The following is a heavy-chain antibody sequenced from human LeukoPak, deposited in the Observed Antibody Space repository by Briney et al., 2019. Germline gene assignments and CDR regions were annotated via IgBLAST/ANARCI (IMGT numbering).Heavy chain of an antibody. Sequence: PSETLSLTCTVSGDSISSSRFYWARIRQPPGKGLEWIGSILYTGRTFYNPSLKSRVTISVDTSKNQFSLRLGSVTASDTAVYYCARRDVGATLDYCGQGTLVTVSS. J-gene: IGHJ4*02. V-gene: IGHV4-39*01. CDR1: GDSISSSRFY. D-gene: IGHD1-26*01. CDR3: ARRDVGATLDY. CDR2: ILYTGRT.